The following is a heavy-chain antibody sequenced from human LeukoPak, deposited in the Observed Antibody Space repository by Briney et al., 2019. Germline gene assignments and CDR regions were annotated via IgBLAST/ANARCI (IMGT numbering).Heavy chain of an antibody. CDR2: ISGIGVGST. CDR1: GFIFSSYA. Sequence: PGGSLRLSCAASGFIFSSYAMSWVRQAPGKGLEWVSGISGIGVGSTYYVDSVKGRFTISRDNSKNTLYLQMNSLRAEDTAVYYCARAGYSSRHKYYFDYWGQGTLVTISS. V-gene: IGHV3-23*01. D-gene: IGHD5-12*01. J-gene: IGHJ4*02. CDR3: ARAGYSSRHKYYFDY.